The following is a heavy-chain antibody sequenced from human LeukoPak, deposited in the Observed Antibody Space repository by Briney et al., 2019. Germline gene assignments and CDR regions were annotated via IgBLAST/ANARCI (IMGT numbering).Heavy chain of an antibody. CDR3: ARGLEMGSNSGGSDWFDP. Sequence: PSETLSLTCTVSGGSISSYYWSWIRQPAGKGLEWIGRIYTSGSTNYNPSLKSRVTISVDTSKNQFSLKLSSVAAADTAIYYCARGLEMGSNSGGSDWFDPWGQGTLVTVSS. V-gene: IGHV4-4*07. D-gene: IGHD2-15*01. J-gene: IGHJ5*02. CDR1: GGSISSYY. CDR2: IYTSGST.